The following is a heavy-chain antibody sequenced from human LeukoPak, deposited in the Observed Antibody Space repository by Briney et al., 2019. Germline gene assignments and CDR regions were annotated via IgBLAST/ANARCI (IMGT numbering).Heavy chain of an antibody. CDR1: GYTFTSYG. CDR2: ISAYNGNT. V-gene: IGHV1-18*01. CDR3: ARDVDAYCGGDCSPADY. J-gene: IGHJ4*02. Sequence: GASVKVSCKASGYTFTSYGISWVRQAPGQGLEWMGWISAYNGNTNYAQKLQGRVTMTTDTSTSTAYMELRSLRSDDTAVYYCARDVDAYCGGDCSPADYWGQGTLVTVSS. D-gene: IGHD2-21*01.